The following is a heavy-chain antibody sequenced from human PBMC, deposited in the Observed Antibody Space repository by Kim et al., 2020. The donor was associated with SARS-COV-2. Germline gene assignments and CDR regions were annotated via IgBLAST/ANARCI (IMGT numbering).Heavy chain of an antibody. V-gene: IGHV3-30*18. CDR1: GFTFSSYG. D-gene: IGHD6-19*01. J-gene: IGHJ4*02. Sequence: GGSLRLSCAASGFTFSSYGMHWVRQAPGKGLEWVAVISYDGSNKYYADSVKGRFTISRDNSKNTLYLQMNSLRAEDTAVYYCAKLAVEWLAPYYFDYWGQGTLVTVSS. CDR2: ISYDGSNK. CDR3: AKLAVEWLAPYYFDY.